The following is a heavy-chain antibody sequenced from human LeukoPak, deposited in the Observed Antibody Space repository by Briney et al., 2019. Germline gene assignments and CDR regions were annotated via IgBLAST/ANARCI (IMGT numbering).Heavy chain of an antibody. CDR3: AKWEWSLNSFDV. V-gene: IGHV3-23*01. Sequence: GGSLRLSCAASGITFSSCAMSWVRQAPGKGLEWVSAISGSGGSTYYADSVKGRFTISRDNAKNTLSLQMNSLRAEDTAVYYCAKWEWSLNSFDVWGQGTMVTVSS. D-gene: IGHD3-3*01. J-gene: IGHJ3*01. CDR2: ISGSGGST. CDR1: GITFSSCA.